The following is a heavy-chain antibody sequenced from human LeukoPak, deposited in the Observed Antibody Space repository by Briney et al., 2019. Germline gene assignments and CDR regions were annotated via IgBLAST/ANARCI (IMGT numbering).Heavy chain of an antibody. Sequence: GGSLRLSCAPSGFTFSSYAVSWVRQAPGRGLEWVSAISGSGGSTYYADSVKGRFTISRDNSKNTLYLQMNSLRAEDTAVYYCAKVLARSPLDHHFDYWGQGTLVTVSS. CDR2: ISGSGGST. D-gene: IGHD1-14*01. J-gene: IGHJ4*02. V-gene: IGHV3-23*01. CDR3: AKVLARSPLDHHFDY. CDR1: GFTFSSYA.